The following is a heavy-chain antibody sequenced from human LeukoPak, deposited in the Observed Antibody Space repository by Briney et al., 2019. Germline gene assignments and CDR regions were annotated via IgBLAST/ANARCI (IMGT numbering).Heavy chain of an antibody. CDR3: ARDFYYDFWSGCMDV. D-gene: IGHD3-3*01. J-gene: IGHJ6*02. CDR2: IKQDGSEK. CDR1: GFTFSSHW. Sequence: GGSLRLSCAASGFTFSSHWMSWVRQAPGKGLEWVANIKQDGSEKYYEDSVKGRFTISRDNAKNSLYLQMNSLRAEDTAVYYCARDFYYDFWSGCMDVWGQGTTVTVSS. V-gene: IGHV3-7*01.